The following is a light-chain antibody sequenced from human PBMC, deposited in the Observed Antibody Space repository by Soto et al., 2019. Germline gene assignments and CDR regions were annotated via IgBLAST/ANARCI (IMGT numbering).Light chain of an antibody. V-gene: IGKV3-20*01. CDR3: QQYASAPLT. J-gene: IGKJ4*01. CDR2: GAS. Sequence: DIVLTQSPGTLSLSPGERATLSCRASQPVAKNFLAWYQQQPGQAPRLLIFGASSRATGIPDRFSGSGSGTDFTLTINRLEPEDFEVYYCQQYASAPLTFGGGTKVEIK. CDR1: QPVAKNF.